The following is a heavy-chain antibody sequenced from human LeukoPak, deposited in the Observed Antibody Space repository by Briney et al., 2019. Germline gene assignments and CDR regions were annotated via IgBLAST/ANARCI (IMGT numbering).Heavy chain of an antibody. V-gene: IGHV1-2*02. J-gene: IGHJ4*02. Sequence: ASVKVSCKASGYTFTGYYMHWVRQAPGQGLEWMGWINPNSGGTTYSQNFQGRVTMTRDTSISTAYMELSSLRSDDTGVYYCARNLYGAGSYYGFWGQGTLVTVSS. CDR3: ARNLYGAGSYYGF. CDR1: GYTFTGYY. CDR2: INPNSGGT. D-gene: IGHD3-10*01.